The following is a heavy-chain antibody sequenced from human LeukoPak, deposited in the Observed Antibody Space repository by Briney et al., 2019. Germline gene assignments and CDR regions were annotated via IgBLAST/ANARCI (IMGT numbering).Heavy chain of an antibody. Sequence: GGSLRLSCAASGFTFSSYAMSWVRQAPGNGLEWVSAISGSGGSTYYADSVKGRFTISRDNSKNTLYLQMNSLRAEDTAVYYCAKLYGSGSYLAFDYWGQGTLVTVSS. CDR2: ISGSGGST. J-gene: IGHJ4*02. CDR3: AKLYGSGSYLAFDY. D-gene: IGHD3-10*01. V-gene: IGHV3-23*01. CDR1: GFTFSSYA.